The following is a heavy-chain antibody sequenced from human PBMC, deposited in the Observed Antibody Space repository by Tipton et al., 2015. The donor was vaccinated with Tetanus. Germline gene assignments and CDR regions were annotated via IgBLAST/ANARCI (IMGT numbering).Heavy chain of an antibody. CDR2: IFPDDSDT. V-gene: IGHV5-51*01. CDR3: ARMYSTSSPFDH. Sequence: QLVQSGADVKKPGESLKISCKASGYSFTSHWIGWVRQMPGKGLEWMGMIFPDDSDTSYSPSFHGHVTFSVDKSTSTVYLQWSSLKASETAMYFCARMYSTSSPFDHWGQGTLVAVSS. D-gene: IGHD6-6*01. CDR1: GYSFTSHW. J-gene: IGHJ4*02.